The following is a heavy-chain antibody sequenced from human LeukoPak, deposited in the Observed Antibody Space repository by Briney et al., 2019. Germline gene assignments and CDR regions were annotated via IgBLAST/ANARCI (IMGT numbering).Heavy chain of an antibody. V-gene: IGHV1-69*05. Sequence: GASVKVSCKASGGTFSSYAISWVRQAPGQGLEWMGGIIPIFGTANYAQKFQGRVTITTDESTSTAYMELSSLRSEDTAVYYCARDSSRASIAAIADTYYFDYWGQGTLVTVSS. CDR2: IIPIFGTA. J-gene: IGHJ4*02. D-gene: IGHD6-6*01. CDR3: ARDSSRASIAAIADTYYFDY. CDR1: GGTFSSYA.